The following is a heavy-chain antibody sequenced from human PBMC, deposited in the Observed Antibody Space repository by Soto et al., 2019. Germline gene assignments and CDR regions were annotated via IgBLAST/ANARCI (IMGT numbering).Heavy chain of an antibody. J-gene: IGHJ6*02. D-gene: IGHD6-25*01. V-gene: IGHV5-51*01. CDR1: GYSFSSNW. CDR3: ARRSEFYYYYYGMDV. CDR2: IYPGDSDT. Sequence: GESLKISCKGSGYSFSSNWIGWVRQMPGKGLEWMGIIYPGDSDTRYSPSFQGQVTISADKSISTAYLQWSSLKASDTAMYYCARRSEFYYYYYGMDVWGQGTTVTVSS.